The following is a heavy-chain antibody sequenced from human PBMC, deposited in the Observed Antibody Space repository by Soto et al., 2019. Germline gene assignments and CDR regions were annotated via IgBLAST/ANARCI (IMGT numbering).Heavy chain of an antibody. CDR1: XXXXXXXSAA. Sequence: PXQTLSLTCAXSXXXXXXXSAAWNWXXXSPSRGLEWLGRTYYRSKWYNDYAVSVKSRITINPDTSKNQFSLQLNSVTPEDTAVYYCARAIAARGKIDYWGQGTLVTVSS. V-gene: IGHV6-1*01. J-gene: IGHJ4*02. CDR2: TYYRSKWYN. D-gene: IGHD6-6*01. CDR3: ARAIAARGKIDY.